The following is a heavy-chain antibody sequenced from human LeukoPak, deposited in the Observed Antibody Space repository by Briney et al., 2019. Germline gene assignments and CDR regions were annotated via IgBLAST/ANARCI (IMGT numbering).Heavy chain of an antibody. J-gene: IGHJ3*02. D-gene: IGHD3-22*01. CDR3: ARDGTRPRYYYDSRTNAFDI. Sequence: SQTLSLTCTVSGGSISSGSYYWSWIRQPAGKGLEWIGGIYTSGSTNYNPSLKSRVTITVDTSKNQFSLKLSSVTAADTAVYYCARDGTRPRYYYDSRTNAFDIWGQGTMVTVSS. V-gene: IGHV4-61*02. CDR2: IYTSGST. CDR1: GGSISSGSYY.